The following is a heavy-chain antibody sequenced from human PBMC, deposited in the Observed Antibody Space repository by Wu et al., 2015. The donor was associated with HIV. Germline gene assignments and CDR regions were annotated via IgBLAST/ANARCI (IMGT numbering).Heavy chain of an antibody. CDR2: INPSGGST. J-gene: IGHJ6*02. D-gene: IGHD6-19*01. V-gene: IGHV1-46*01. Sequence: QVQLVQSGAEVKKPGASVKVSCKASGYTFTSYYMHWVRQAPGQGLEWMGIINPSGGSTSYAQKFQGRVTMTRDTSTSTVYMELSSLRSEDTAVYYCARDQDLDSSDFSYYYYGMDVWGQGTTVTVSS. CDR1: GYTFTSYY. CDR3: ARDQDLDSSDFSYYYYGMDV.